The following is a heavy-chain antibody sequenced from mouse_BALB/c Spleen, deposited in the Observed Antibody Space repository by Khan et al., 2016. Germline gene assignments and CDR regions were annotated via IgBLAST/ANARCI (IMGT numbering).Heavy chain of an antibody. Sequence: EVQLQEPGPGLVKPSQSLSLTCTVTGYSITSDYAWNWIRQFPGNKLEWMGYRSYSGSTSYNPSLKSRISITRDTSKNQFFLQMNTVTTEDTATNYCARDYYGSSYFDYWGQGTTLTVSS. CDR1: GYSITSDYA. CDR3: ARDYYGSSYFDY. V-gene: IGHV3-2*02. D-gene: IGHD1-1*01. CDR2: RSYSGST. J-gene: IGHJ2*01.